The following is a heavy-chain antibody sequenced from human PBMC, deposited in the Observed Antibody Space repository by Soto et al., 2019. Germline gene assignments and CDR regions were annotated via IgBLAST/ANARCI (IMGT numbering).Heavy chain of an antibody. V-gene: IGHV3-30*18. CDR3: AKDREWELLGHYFDY. CDR1: GFTFSSYG. CDR2: ISYDGSNK. J-gene: IGHJ4*02. D-gene: IGHD1-26*01. Sequence: QVQLVESGGGVVQPGRSLRLSCAASGFTFSSYGMHWVRQAPGKGLEWVAVISYDGSNKYYADSVKGRFTISRDNSKNTLYLQMNSLRAEDTAVYYCAKDREWELLGHYFDYWGQGTLVTVSS.